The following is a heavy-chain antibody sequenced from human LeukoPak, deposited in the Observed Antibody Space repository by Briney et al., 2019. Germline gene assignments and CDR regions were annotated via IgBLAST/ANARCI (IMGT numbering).Heavy chain of an antibody. J-gene: IGHJ4*02. CDR1: GGSFSGYY. V-gene: IGHV4-34*01. CDR3: ARGGDDLVFGY. Sequence: SETLSLTCAVYGGSFSGYYWSWIRQPPGKGLEWIGEINHSGSTNYNPSLKSRVTISVDTSKNQFSLKLSSVTAADTAVYYCARGGDDLVFGYWGQGTLVTVSS. D-gene: IGHD3-16*01. CDR2: INHSGST.